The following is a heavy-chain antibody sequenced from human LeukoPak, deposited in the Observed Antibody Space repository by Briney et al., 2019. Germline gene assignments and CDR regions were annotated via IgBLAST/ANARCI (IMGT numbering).Heavy chain of an antibody. Sequence: ASVKVSCKASGYTFTGYYMHWVRQAPGQGLEWMGWINPNSGGTNYAQKFQGRVTMTRDTSISTAYMELSRLRSDDTAVYYCARDITRSRRYCSSTSCYGRWTGGYWGQGTLVTVSS. CDR3: ARDITRSRRYCSSTSCYGRWTGGY. V-gene: IGHV1-2*02. CDR1: GYTFTGYY. J-gene: IGHJ4*02. CDR2: INPNSGGT. D-gene: IGHD2-2*01.